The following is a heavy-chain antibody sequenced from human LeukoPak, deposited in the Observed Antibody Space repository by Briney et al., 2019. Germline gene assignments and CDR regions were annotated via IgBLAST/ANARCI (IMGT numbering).Heavy chain of an antibody. D-gene: IGHD4-17*01. V-gene: IGHV3-23*01. J-gene: IGHJ5*02. CDR2: ITGGHYAT. CDR3: TKDPNGDYIGAFDP. Sequence: GGSLRLSCAASGFTFSSYWMHWVRQAPGKGLEWVSSITGGHYATYNTDSVKGRFTISRDNAKNTLYLQMNSLRADDTAIYYCTKDPNGDYIGAFDPWGEGTLVTVSS. CDR1: GFTFSSYW.